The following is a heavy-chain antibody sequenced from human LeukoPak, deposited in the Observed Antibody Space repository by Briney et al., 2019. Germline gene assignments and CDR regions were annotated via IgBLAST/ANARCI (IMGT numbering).Heavy chain of an antibody. V-gene: IGHV1-24*01. J-gene: IGHJ2*01. CDR3: ATVVRYYYDSSGSDWYFDL. CDR1: GYTFTGYY. CDR2: IDPDDGET. D-gene: IGHD3-22*01. Sequence: ASVKVSCTASGYTFTGYYIHWVRQAPGQGLEWMGGIDPDDGETIYAQKFQGRVTMTEDTSTDTAYMELRSLGSEDTAVYYCATVVRYYYDSSGSDWYFDLWGRGTLVTVSS.